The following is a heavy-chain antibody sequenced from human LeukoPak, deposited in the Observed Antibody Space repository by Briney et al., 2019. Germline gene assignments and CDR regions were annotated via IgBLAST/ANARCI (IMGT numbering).Heavy chain of an antibody. D-gene: IGHD5-24*01. V-gene: IGHV3-30*02. Sequence: GGSLRLSCAASGFTFSSYGMHWVRQAPGKGLEWVAFIRYDGSNKYYADSVKGRFTISRDNSKNTLYLQMNSLRAEDTAVYYCAKGGVPVEMATIEMWGQGTLVTVSS. CDR2: IRYDGSNK. J-gene: IGHJ4*02. CDR3: AKGGVPVEMATIEM. CDR1: GFTFSSYG.